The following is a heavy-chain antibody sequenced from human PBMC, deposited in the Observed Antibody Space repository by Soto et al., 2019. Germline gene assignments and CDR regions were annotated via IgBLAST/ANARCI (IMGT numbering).Heavy chain of an antibody. Sequence: QVQLQESGPGLVKPSETLSLTCTVSGGSISSYYWSSIRQPPGKGLEWIGYIYYSGSTNYNPSLKSRFTISVDTSKNQFSLKLSSVTAADTAVYYCARGVGGDYPWYNYWGQATLVTVSS. V-gene: IGHV4-59*01. CDR3: ARGVGGDYPWYNY. J-gene: IGHJ4*02. D-gene: IGHD4-17*01. CDR1: GGSISSYY. CDR2: IYYSGST.